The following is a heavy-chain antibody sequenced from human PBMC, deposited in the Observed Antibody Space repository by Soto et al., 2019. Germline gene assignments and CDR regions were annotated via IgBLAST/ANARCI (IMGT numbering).Heavy chain of an antibody. CDR1: GFTIDDYS. CDR3: ARDSDDSTGYYDY. V-gene: IGHV3-20*01. Sequence: EVQLVVSGGGVVRPGGSMRLSCTASGFTIDDYSMTWVRQIPGKGLEWVSTTNWNGATTAYADSVRGRFTISRDNAKNSLYLQLDTVTAEDTAFYHCARDSDDSTGYYDYFGQGTLVTVSS. CDR2: TNWNGATT. J-gene: IGHJ4*02. D-gene: IGHD4-4*01.